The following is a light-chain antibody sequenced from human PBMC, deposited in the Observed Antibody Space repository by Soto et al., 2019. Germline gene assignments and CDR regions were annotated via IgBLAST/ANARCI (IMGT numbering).Light chain of an antibody. CDR3: SSHGGSNAFYV. CDR1: SSDVGGYDY. V-gene: IGLV2-8*01. CDR2: EVS. Sequence: QSALTQPASVSGSPGQSITLSCTGTSSDVGGYDYVSWYQQHPGKAPKLIMSEVSKRPSGVPDRFSGSKSGNTASLTVSGLQAEDEADYYCSSHGGSNAFYVFGSGTKLTVL. J-gene: IGLJ1*01.